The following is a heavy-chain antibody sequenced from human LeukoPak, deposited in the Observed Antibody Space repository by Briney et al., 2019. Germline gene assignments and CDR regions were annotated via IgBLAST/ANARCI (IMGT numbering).Heavy chain of an antibody. CDR1: GFTVSSNY. Sequence: GGSLRLSCAASGFTVSSNYMSWVRQAPGKGLEWVSVIYSGGSTYYADSVKGRFTISRDNSKNTLYLQMNSLRAEDTAVYYCARGQRGYSGYYFDYWGQGTLVTVSS. V-gene: IGHV3-53*01. CDR3: ARGQRGYSGYYFDY. D-gene: IGHD5-12*01. J-gene: IGHJ4*02. CDR2: IYSGGST.